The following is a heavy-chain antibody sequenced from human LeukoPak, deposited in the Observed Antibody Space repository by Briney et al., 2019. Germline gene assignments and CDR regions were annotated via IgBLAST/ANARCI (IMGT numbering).Heavy chain of an antibody. CDR1: GFTFSSYG. J-gene: IGHJ4*02. CDR3: ARGWGGYTFDY. Sequence: PGGSLRLSCAASGFTFSSYGMHWVRQAPGKGLEWVAVIWYDGSNKYYADSVKGRFTISRDNSKNTLYLQMNSLRAEDTAVYYCARGWGGYTFDYWGQGTLVTVSS. D-gene: IGHD5-12*01. V-gene: IGHV3-33*01. CDR2: IWYDGSNK.